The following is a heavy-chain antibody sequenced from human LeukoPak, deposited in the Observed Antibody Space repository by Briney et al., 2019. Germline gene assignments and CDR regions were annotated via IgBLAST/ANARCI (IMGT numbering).Heavy chain of an antibody. CDR3: AKRVTGTTKYFDY. Sequence: SGGSLRLSCAASGFTFSSYAMSWVRQAPGKGLEWVSAISGSGGSTYYADSVKGRFTISRDNSKNTLYLQMNSLRAEDTAVYYCAKRVTGTTKYFDYWGQGTLVTASS. CDR1: GFTFSSYA. J-gene: IGHJ4*02. D-gene: IGHD1-14*01. V-gene: IGHV3-23*01. CDR2: ISGSGGST.